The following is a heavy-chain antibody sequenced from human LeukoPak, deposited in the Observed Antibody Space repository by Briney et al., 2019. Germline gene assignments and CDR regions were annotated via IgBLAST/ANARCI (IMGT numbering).Heavy chain of an antibody. CDR3: ARTMILGYLWLFDH. V-gene: IGHV1-2*02. CDR1: GYTFTGYY. Sequence: ASVKVSCKASGYTFTGYYMHWVRQAPGQGLEWMGWINPNSGGTNYAQKFQGRVTMTRDTSISTAYMELSRLRSDDTAVYYCARTMILGYLWLFDHWGQGTLVTVSS. CDR2: INPNSGGT. D-gene: IGHD3-22*01. J-gene: IGHJ5*02.